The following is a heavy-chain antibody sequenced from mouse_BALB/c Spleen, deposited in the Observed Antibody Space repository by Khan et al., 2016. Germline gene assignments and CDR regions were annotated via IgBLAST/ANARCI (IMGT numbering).Heavy chain of an antibody. CDR1: GYAFTNFL. D-gene: IGHD2-1*01. Sequence: QVQLQQSGAELVRPGTSVKVSCKASGYAFTNFLIQWVKQRPGQGLEWVGVINPGSGGTNYNEKFKDKATLTADTSSSTAYMQLSSLTSDDSAVYFCASYGNFDYWGQGTTLTVSS. CDR2: INPGSGGT. V-gene: IGHV1-54*01. J-gene: IGHJ2*01. CDR3: ASYGNFDY.